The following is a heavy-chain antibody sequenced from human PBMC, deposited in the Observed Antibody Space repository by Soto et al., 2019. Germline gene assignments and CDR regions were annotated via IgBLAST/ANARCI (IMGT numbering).Heavy chain of an antibody. V-gene: IGHV2-5*02. CDR3: AHCEYHHGPYYFDY. CDR2: IYWDDDK. CDR1: GFSLSTSGVG. D-gene: IGHD2-2*01. Sequence: QITLKESGPTLVKPTQTLTLTCTFSGFSLSTSGVGVGWIRQPPGKALEWLALIYWDDDKRYSPSLKSRLTNTKDTSKNQVVLTMTNIDPVDTATYYCAHCEYHHGPYYFDYWGQGTLVTVSS. J-gene: IGHJ4*02.